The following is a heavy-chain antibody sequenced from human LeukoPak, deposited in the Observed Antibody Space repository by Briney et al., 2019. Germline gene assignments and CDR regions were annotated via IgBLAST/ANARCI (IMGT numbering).Heavy chain of an antibody. CDR2: ISSSGSST. CDR3: ARGEMVQVY. D-gene: IGHD5-24*01. J-gene: IGHJ4*02. CDR1: GITFSTYA. V-gene: IGHV3-23*01. Sequence: GGSLRLSCVASGITFSTYAMSWVRQAPGKGLEWVSVISSSGSSTYYADSVKGRFTISRDNLKNTLYLQMNSLRAEDTAVYYCARGEMVQVYWGQGTLVTVSS.